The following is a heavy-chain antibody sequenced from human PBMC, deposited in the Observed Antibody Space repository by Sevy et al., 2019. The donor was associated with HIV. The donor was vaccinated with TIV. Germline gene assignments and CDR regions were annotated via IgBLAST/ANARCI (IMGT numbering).Heavy chain of an antibody. J-gene: IGHJ6*03. D-gene: IGHD1-1*01. CDR3: ARVFWKGAYYYMDV. CDR2: IYYSGRT. CDR1: GGSISSYY. Sequence: SETLSLTCTASGGSISSYYWSWIRQPPGKGLEWIGYIYYSGRTNYNPSLKSRVTISVDTSKNQFSLKLSSVTAADTAVYYCARVFWKGAYYYMDVWGKGTTVTVSS. V-gene: IGHV4-59*01.